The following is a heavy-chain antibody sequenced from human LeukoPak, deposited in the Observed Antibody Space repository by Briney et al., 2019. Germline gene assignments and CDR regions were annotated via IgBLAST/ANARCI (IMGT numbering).Heavy chain of an antibody. CDR2: ISSSGSTI. D-gene: IGHD3-10*02. J-gene: IGHJ6*04. V-gene: IGHV3-48*03. CDR1: GFTFSSYE. Sequence: GGSLGLSCAASGFTFSSYEMHWVRQAPGKGLEWVSYISSSGSTIYYADSVKGRFTISRDNAKNSLYLQMNSLRAEDTAVYYCAELGITMIGGVWGKGTTVTISS. CDR3: AELGITMIGGV.